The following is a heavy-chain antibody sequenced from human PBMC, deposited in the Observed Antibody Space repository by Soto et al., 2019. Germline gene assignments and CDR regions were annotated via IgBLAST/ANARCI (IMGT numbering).Heavy chain of an antibody. Sequence: EVQLVESGGGLVQPGGSLRLSCAASGFTVSSNYMSWVRQAPGKGLEWVSVIYSGGSTYYADFVKGRFTISRDNSKNTLYLQMNSLRAEVTAVYYCAREASRGFFAMFAFDISGQGTMVTVSS. J-gene: IGHJ3*02. CDR2: IYSGGST. V-gene: IGHV3-66*01. D-gene: IGHD3-10*02. CDR3: AREASRGFFAMFAFDI. CDR1: GFTVSSNY.